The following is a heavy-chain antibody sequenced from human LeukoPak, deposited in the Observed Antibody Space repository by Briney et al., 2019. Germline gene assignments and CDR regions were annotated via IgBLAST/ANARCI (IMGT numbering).Heavy chain of an antibody. CDR3: AREVSSSWLDY. D-gene: IGHD6-13*01. CDR2: INPHSGGT. CDR1: GYTFTGYY. Sequence: ASVKVSCKDSGYTFTGYYMHWVRQAPGPGLEWMGWINPHSGGTNYSPKFQGRVTMTRDTSISTAYMELSRLRSDDTAVYYCAREVSSSWLDYWGQGTLVTVSS. J-gene: IGHJ4*02. V-gene: IGHV1-2*02.